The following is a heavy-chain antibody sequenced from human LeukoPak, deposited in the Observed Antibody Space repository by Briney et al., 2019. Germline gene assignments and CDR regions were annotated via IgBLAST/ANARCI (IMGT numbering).Heavy chain of an antibody. Sequence: SGTLSLTCAVYGGSFSGNYWTWIRQPPGKGLEWIGEINHSGSTNYNTSLKSRVTISIDTSKNRFSLNLISVTAADTAVYYCARAPAATGTIDYWGQGTLVTVSS. CDR3: ARAPAATGTIDY. D-gene: IGHD6-13*01. CDR1: GGSFSGNY. V-gene: IGHV4-34*01. CDR2: INHSGST. J-gene: IGHJ4*02.